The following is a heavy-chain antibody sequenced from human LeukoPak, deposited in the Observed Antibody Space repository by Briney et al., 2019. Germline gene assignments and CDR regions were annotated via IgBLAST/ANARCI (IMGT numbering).Heavy chain of an antibody. CDR1: GFTFSSYS. CDR2: ISSSSSYI. V-gene: IGHV3-21*01. CDR3: ARDSSDGSSWYYFDY. D-gene: IGHD6-13*01. Sequence: GGSLRLSCAASGFTFSSYSMNWVRQAPGKGLEWVSSISSSSSYIYYADSVKGRFTIPRDNAKNSLYLQMNSLRAEDTAVYYCARDSSDGSSWYYFDYWGQGTLVTVSS. J-gene: IGHJ4*02.